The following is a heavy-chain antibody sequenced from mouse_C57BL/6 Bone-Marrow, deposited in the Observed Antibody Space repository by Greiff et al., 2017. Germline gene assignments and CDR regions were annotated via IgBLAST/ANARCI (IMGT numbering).Heavy chain of an antibody. CDR2: IDPSDSYT. Sequence: VQLQQPGAELVKPGASVKLSCTASGYTFTSYWMQWVKQRPGQGLEWIGEIDPSDSYTNYNQKFKGKVTLTVDTSSSTAYMQLSSLTSEDSAVYYCARWGYPWFAYWGQGTLVTVSA. CDR3: ARWGYPWFAY. V-gene: IGHV1-50*01. CDR1: GYTFTSYW. J-gene: IGHJ3*01.